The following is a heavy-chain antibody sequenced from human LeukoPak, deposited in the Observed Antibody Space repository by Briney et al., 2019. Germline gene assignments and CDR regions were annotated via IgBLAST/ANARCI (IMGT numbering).Heavy chain of an antibody. D-gene: IGHD6-19*01. CDR1: GYSFTSYG. V-gene: IGHV1-18*01. Sequence: GESLKISCKGSGYSFTSYGISWVRQAPGQGLEWMGWISAYNGNTNYAQKLQGRVTMTTDTSTSTAYMELRSLRSDDTAVYYCASQYSSGPMDVWGKGTTVTISS. J-gene: IGHJ6*04. CDR3: ASQYSSGPMDV. CDR2: ISAYNGNT.